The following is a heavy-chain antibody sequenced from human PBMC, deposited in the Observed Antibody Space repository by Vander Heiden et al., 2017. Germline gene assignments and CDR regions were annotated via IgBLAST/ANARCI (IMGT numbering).Heavy chain of an antibody. Sequence: QVQLVESGGGVVQPGRPLRLSCAAPGFTFSSYGMHWVRQAPGKGLEWVAVIWYDGSNKYYADSVKGRFTISRDNSKNTLYLQMNSLRAEDTAVYYCARGRSPGGYDYSFDYWGQGTLVTVSS. CDR2: IWYDGSNK. D-gene: IGHD5-12*01. V-gene: IGHV3-33*01. CDR3: ARGRSPGGYDYSFDY. J-gene: IGHJ4*02. CDR1: GFTFSSYG.